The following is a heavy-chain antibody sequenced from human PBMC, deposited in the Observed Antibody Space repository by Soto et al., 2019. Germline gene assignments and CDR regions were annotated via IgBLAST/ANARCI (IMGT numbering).Heavy chain of an antibody. V-gene: IGHV4-4*02. CDR2: VFVGGAT. Sequence: PSETLSLTCAVSGVPITSRNFWSWVRQPPGKGLEWIGEVFVGGATTYNPSLKSRVTMSVDVAKSQFSLKLSSVTAADTAVYYCASVSSRPYSGYDWGGVYYYGMDVWGQGTTVTVSS. D-gene: IGHD5-12*01. J-gene: IGHJ6*02. CDR3: ASVSSRPYSGYDWGGVYYYGMDV. CDR1: GVPITSRNF.